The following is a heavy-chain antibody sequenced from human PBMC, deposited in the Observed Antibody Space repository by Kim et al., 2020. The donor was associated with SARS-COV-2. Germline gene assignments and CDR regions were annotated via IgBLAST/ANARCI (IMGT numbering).Heavy chain of an antibody. Sequence: GGSLRLSCAASGFTFSSYSMNWVRQAPGKGLEWVSSISSSSSYTYYADSVKGRFTISRDNAKNSLYLQMNSLRAEDTAVYYCARTGDGIAVDRGAICILGQGTMVT. CDR3: ARTGDGIAVDRGAICI. J-gene: IGHJ6*01. V-gene: IGHV3-21*04. CDR2: ISSSSSYT. D-gene: IGHD6-19*01. CDR1: GFTFSSYS.